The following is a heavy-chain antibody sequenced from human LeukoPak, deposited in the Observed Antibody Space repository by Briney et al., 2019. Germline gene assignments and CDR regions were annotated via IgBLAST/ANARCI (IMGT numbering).Heavy chain of an antibody. V-gene: IGHV3-33*01. Sequence: GGSLRLSCAASGFAFSSYGMHWVRRAPGKGLEWVAVIWYDGSNKYYVDSVKGRFTISRDNSKSTLYLQMNSLRAEDTAVYYCARLRNDAFDIWGQGTVVTVSS. CDR1: GFAFSSYG. J-gene: IGHJ3*02. CDR2: IWYDGSNK. CDR3: ARLRNDAFDI. D-gene: IGHD1-14*01.